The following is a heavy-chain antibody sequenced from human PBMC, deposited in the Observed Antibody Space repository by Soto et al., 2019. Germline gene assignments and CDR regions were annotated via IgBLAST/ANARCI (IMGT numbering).Heavy chain of an antibody. CDR2: ISYNGLNK. V-gene: IGHV3-30*18. CDR1: GFTFSSYG. J-gene: IGHJ4*02. CDR3: AKVEGSFGDYGFDY. Sequence: GGSLRLSYAASGFTFSSYGMHWVRQAPGKGLEWVAVISYNGLNKYYADSVKGRFTISRDNSKNTLYLQMKSLRAEDTAVFYCAKVEGSFGDYGFDYWGQGTRVTVSS. D-gene: IGHD4-17*01.